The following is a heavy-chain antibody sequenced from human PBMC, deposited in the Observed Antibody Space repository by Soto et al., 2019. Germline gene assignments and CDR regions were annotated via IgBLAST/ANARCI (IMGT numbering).Heavy chain of an antibody. CDR3: GRVTLALDY. V-gene: IGHV3-74*01. Sequence: EVQLVESGGGLVQPGGSLRLSCAASGFTFSSYWMHWVRQVPGKGLVWVSRINSDGITTTYADSVKGRFTTSRDNAKNTLYLQMNSLRVGDTAVYYCGRVTLALDYWGQGTLVTVSS. CDR1: GFTFSSYW. CDR2: INSDGITT. J-gene: IGHJ4*02.